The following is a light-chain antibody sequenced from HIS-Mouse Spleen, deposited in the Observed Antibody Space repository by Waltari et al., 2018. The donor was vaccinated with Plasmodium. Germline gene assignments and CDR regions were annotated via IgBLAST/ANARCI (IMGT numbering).Light chain of an antibody. Sequence: SYELTQPPSLQVSPGQTDRIPYPGDALPKQSASWYQQKSGQAPVLVIYEDSKRPSGIPERFSGSSSGTMATLTISGAQVEDEADYYCYSTDSSGNHRVFGGGTKLTVL. CDR1: ALPKQS. V-gene: IGLV3-10*01. CDR3: YSTDSSGNHRV. J-gene: IGLJ3*02. CDR2: EDS.